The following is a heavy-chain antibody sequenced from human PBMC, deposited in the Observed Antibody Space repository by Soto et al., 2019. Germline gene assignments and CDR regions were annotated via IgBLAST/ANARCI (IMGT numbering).Heavy chain of an antibody. CDR2: ISGSGGST. Sequence: PGGSLRLSCAASGFTFSSYAMSWVRQAPGKGLEWVSAISGSGGSTYYADSVKGRFTISRDNSKNTLYLQMNSLRAEDTAVYYCAKDQYYDFWSGYYTDYFDYWGQGTLVTVSS. J-gene: IGHJ4*02. CDR3: AKDQYYDFWSGYYTDYFDY. CDR1: GFTFSSYA. V-gene: IGHV3-23*01. D-gene: IGHD3-3*01.